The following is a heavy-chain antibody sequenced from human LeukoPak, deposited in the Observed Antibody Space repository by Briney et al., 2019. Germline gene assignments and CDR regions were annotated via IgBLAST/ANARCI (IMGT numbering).Heavy chain of an antibody. V-gene: IGHV5-51*01. CDR3: ARQWAVAGTGTANFDY. D-gene: IGHD6-19*01. J-gene: IGHJ4*02. Sequence: GESLKISRKGSGYSFTCYWIGWVRQMPGKGLEWMGIIYPGDSDTTYSPSFQGQVTISADKSISTAYLQWSSLKASDTAMYYCARQWAVAGTGTANFDYWGQGTLVTVSS. CDR2: IYPGDSDT. CDR1: GYSFTCYW.